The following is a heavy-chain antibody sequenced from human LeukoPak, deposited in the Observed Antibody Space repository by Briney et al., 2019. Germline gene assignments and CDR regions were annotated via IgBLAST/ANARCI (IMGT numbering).Heavy chain of an antibody. J-gene: IGHJ2*01. V-gene: IGHV4-59*08. CDR2: IYYSGST. CDR3: ARGRPDWYFDL. CDR1: GGSISSYY. Sequence: SETLSLTCTVSGGSISSYYWSWIRQPPGKGLEWIGYIYYSGSTNYNPSLKSRVTISVDTSKNQFSLKLSSVTAADTAVYYCARGRPDWYFDLWGRGTLVSVSS.